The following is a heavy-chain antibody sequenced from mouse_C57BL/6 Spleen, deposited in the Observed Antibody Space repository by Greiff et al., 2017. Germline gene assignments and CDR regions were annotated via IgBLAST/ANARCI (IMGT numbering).Heavy chain of an antibody. CDR1: GFSLTSYG. D-gene: IGHD1-1*01. V-gene: IGHV2-2*01. Sequence: VQLQQSGPGLVQPSQSLSITCTVSGFSLTSYGVHWVRQSPGKGLEWLGVIWSGGSTDYNAAFISRLSISKDNSKSQVFFKMNSLQADDTAIYYCARNPPITTVVATGYFDVWGTGTTVTVSS. CDR3: ARNPPITTVVATGYFDV. CDR2: IWSGGST. J-gene: IGHJ1*03.